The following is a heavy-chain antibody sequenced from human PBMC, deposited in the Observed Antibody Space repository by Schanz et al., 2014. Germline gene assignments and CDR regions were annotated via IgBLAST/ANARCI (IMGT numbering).Heavy chain of an antibody. V-gene: IGHV1-18*01. Sequence: QVQLVQSGAEVKKPGASVKVSCKASGYTFTSYDINWVRQATGQGLEWMGWISAYNGNTNYAQKLQGRVTMTTDTSTSTAYMELRSLRSDDTAVYYCATIGVNDYWRFGLDLWGQGTTVTVSS. CDR1: GYTFTSYD. CDR2: ISAYNGNT. D-gene: IGHD3-16*01. CDR3: ATIGVNDYWRFGLDL. J-gene: IGHJ6*02.